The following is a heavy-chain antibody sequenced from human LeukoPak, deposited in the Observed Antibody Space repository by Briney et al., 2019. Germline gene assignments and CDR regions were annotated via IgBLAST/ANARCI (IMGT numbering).Heavy chain of an antibody. D-gene: IGHD7-27*01. J-gene: IGHJ1*01. CDR3: GKFRANWGLAF. CDR2: IYARGDT. Sequence: GGSLRLSCAGSGFTVSDSYMTWVRQAPGKGLEYVSVIYARGDTHYADSVKGRFTLSRDNSKNTLNLQIDSLRPEDTAVYYCGKFRANWGLAFWGRGTLVTVSS. CDR1: GFTVSDSY. V-gene: IGHV3-66*02.